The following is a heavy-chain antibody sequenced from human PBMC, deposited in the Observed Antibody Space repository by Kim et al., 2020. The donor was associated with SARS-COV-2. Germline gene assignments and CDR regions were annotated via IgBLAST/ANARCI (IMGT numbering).Heavy chain of an antibody. V-gene: IGHV3-53*01. Sequence: GGSLRLSCAASGFTVSSNYMSWVRQAPGKGLEWVSVIYSGGSTYYADSVKGRFTISRDNSKNTLYLQMNSLRAEDTAVYYCARDQSRAEPGAFDYWGQGTLVTVSS. CDR1: GFTVSSNY. CDR2: IYSGGST. D-gene: IGHD3-10*01. CDR3: ARDQSRAEPGAFDY. J-gene: IGHJ4*02.